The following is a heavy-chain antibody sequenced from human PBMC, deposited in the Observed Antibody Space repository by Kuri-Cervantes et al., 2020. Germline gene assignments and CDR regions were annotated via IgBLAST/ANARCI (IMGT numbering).Heavy chain of an antibody. D-gene: IGHD3-16*02. CDR1: GDTVSSNSAA. V-gene: IGHV6-1*01. CDR3: ARGGIGFKGAFDY. CDR2: TYYRSKWYN. Sequence: SETLSLTCAISGDTVSSNSAAWNWIRQPPSRGLEWLGRTYYRSKWYNDYAVSVKSRITINPDKSKTQFSLQLNSVTPEDTAVYYCARGGIGFKGAFDYWGQGTLVTVSS. J-gene: IGHJ4*02.